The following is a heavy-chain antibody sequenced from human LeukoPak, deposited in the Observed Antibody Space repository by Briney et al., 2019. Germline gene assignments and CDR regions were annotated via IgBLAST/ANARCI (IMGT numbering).Heavy chain of an antibody. CDR1: GYTFTSYG. V-gene: IGHV1-18*01. D-gene: IGHD3-3*01. Sequence: GASVKVSRKASGYTFTSYGISWVRQAPGQGLEWMGWISAYNGNTNYAQKLQGRVTMTTDTSTSTAYMELRSLRSDDTAVYYCARSGGPGQFLEWPRGDYWGQGTLVTVSS. CDR3: ARSGGPGQFLEWPRGDY. J-gene: IGHJ4*02. CDR2: ISAYNGNT.